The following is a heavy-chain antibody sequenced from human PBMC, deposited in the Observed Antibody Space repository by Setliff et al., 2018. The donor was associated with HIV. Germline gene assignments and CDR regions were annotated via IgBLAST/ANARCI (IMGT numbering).Heavy chain of an antibody. CDR1: GQSFTNYD. V-gene: IGHV1-8*01. J-gene: IGHJ6*02. CDR3: ARAKAVGGVIITGGLDV. Sequence: ASVKVSCKPSGQSFTNYDIHWLRRASGQGLEWMGWMNPKSGVSGSALKFHDRVTMTRDTSTLTLYMELSSLTSEDTAVYYCARAKAVGGVIITGGLDVWGQGTTVTVS. D-gene: IGHD3-16*02. CDR2: MNPKSGVS.